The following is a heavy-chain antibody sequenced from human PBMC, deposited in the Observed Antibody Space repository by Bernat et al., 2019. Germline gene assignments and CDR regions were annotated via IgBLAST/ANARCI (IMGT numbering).Heavy chain of an antibody. CDR1: GFTFSNAW. J-gene: IGHJ3*02. D-gene: IGHD3-9*01. Sequence: EVQLVESGGGLVKPGGSLRLSCAASGFTFSNAWMSWVRQAPGKGLEWVGRIKSKTDGGTTDYAAPVKGRFTISRDDSKNTLYLQMNSLKTEDTAVYYCTTDLITIFWLDAFDIWGQGTMVTVSS. CDR3: TTDLITIFWLDAFDI. V-gene: IGHV3-15*01. CDR2: IKSKTDGGTT.